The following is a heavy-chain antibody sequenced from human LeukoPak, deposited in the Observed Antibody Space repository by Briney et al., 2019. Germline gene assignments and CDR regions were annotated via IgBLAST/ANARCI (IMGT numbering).Heavy chain of an antibody. CDR2: ISSSGSTI. CDR1: GFTFSSYE. Sequence: GGSLRLSCAASGFTFSSYEMNWVRQAPGKGLEWVSYISSSGSTIYYADSVKGRFTISRENAKNSLYLQMSSLRAADTAVYYCARVGYSGWNFDDWGQGTLVTVSS. V-gene: IGHV3-48*03. D-gene: IGHD5-18*01. J-gene: IGHJ4*02. CDR3: ARVGYSGWNFDD.